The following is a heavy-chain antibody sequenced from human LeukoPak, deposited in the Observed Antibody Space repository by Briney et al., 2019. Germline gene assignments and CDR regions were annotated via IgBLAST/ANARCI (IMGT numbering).Heavy chain of an antibody. Sequence: PGGSLRLSCAASGFTFSSYAMSWVRQAPGKGLEWVSAISGSGGSTYYADSVKDRFTISRDNSKNTLYLQMNSLRAEDTAVYYCAKIAYCSGGSCLRRLDERIRWVAFDIWGQGTMVTVSS. CDR1: GFTFSSYA. J-gene: IGHJ3*02. D-gene: IGHD2-15*01. V-gene: IGHV3-23*01. CDR2: ISGSGGST. CDR3: AKIAYCSGGSCLRRLDERIRWVAFDI.